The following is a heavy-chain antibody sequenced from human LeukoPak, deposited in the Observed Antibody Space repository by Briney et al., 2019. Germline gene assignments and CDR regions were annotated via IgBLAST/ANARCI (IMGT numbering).Heavy chain of an antibody. CDR2: ISVYNAIT. V-gene: IGHV1-18*01. Sequence: ASVKLSCKASGYAFTSDGINWVRQAPGQGLEWMGWISVYNAITSYAQKFQGRVTMTTDTSTSTAYMELRSLRSDDTAVYYCARDLTKNTVFGLKGTVDVWGQGTTVTVSS. D-gene: IGHD3-3*01. CDR1: GYAFTSDG. CDR3: ARDLTKNTVFGLKGTVDV. J-gene: IGHJ6*02.